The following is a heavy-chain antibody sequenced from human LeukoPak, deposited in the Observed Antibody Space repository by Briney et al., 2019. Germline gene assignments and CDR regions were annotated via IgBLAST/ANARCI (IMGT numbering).Heavy chain of an antibody. J-gene: IGHJ6*03. V-gene: IGHV4-61*02. CDR3: ARLASRFVRGVIYYYYYYMDV. D-gene: IGHD3-10*01. Sequence: PSGTLSLTCTVSGGSISSGSYYWSWIRQPAGKGLEWIGRIYSSGSTNYNPSLKSRVTISVDTSKNQFSLKLSSVTAADTAVYYCARLASRFVRGVIYYYYYYMDVWGKGTTVTVSS. CDR1: GGSISSGSYY. CDR2: IYSSGST.